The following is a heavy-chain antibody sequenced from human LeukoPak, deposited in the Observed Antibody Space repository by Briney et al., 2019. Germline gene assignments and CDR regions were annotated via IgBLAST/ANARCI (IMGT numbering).Heavy chain of an antibody. CDR1: GFTFDDYA. Sequence: GRSLRLSCAASGFTFDDYAMHWVRQAPGKGLEWVSGISWNSGSIGYADSVKGRFTVSRDNAKNSLYLQMNSLRAEDTAVYYCARPSSDWPQPRPFDYWGQGTLVTVSS. CDR3: ARPSSDWPQPRPFDY. D-gene: IGHD6-13*01. V-gene: IGHV3-9*01. J-gene: IGHJ4*02. CDR2: ISWNSGSI.